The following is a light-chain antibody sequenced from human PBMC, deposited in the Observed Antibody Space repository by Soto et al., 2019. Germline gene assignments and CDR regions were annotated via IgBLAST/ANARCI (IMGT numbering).Light chain of an antibody. J-gene: IGKJ1*01. V-gene: IGKV1-5*01. CDR3: QQHDSYSPT. CDR1: QSIGSW. CDR2: DAS. Sequence: DIQMTQSPSTLSASIGDRVTITCRASQSIGSWLAWYQQKPGKAPKFLIYDASSLEAGVPSRFSGSGSGTEFTLTISSLQPDDFATYYCQQHDSYSPTFGQGTKVEIK.